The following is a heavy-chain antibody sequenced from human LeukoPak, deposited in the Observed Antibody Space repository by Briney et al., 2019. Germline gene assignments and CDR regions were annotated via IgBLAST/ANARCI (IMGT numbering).Heavy chain of an antibody. CDR3: ARGDFYGSGTSFIDAFDT. J-gene: IGHJ3*02. D-gene: IGHD3-10*01. V-gene: IGHV3-11*04. Sequence: GGSLRLSCAASGFTFSDYYMGWVRQAPGKGLEWVSYISSSGSAIYSADSVKGRFTISRDNAKHSLYLQVNSLRAEDTALYYCARGDFYGSGTSFIDAFDTWGQGTMVTVSS. CDR1: GFTFSDYY. CDR2: ISSSGSAI.